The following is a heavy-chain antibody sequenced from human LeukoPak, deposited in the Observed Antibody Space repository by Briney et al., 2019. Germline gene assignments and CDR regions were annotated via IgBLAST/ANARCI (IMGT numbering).Heavy chain of an antibody. CDR1: GFTFSSYS. Sequence: GGSLRLSCAASGFTFSSYSMNWVRQAPGKGLEWVSYISSSSSTIYYADSVKGRFTISRDNAKNSLYLQMNSLRAEDTAVYYCARDPYPIVGATYYFDYWGQGTLVTVSS. CDR2: ISSSSSTI. D-gene: IGHD1-26*01. V-gene: IGHV3-48*01. J-gene: IGHJ4*02. CDR3: ARDPYPIVGATYYFDY.